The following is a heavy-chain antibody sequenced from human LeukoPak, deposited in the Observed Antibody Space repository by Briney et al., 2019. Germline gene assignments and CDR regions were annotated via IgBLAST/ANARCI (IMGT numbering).Heavy chain of an antibody. CDR1: GFTFSSYE. V-gene: IGHV3-48*03. CDR3: AREGYYDQDDY. CDR2: ISSSGSTI. Sequence: PGGSLRLSCAAPGFTFSSYEMNWVRQAPGKGLEWVSYISSSGSTIYYADSVKGRFTIFRDNAKNSLYLQMNSLRAEDTAVYYCAREGYYDQDDYWGQGTLVTVSS. D-gene: IGHD3-22*01. J-gene: IGHJ4*02.